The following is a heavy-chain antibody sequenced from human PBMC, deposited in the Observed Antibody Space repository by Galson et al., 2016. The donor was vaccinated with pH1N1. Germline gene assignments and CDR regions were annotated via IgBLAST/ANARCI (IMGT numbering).Heavy chain of an antibody. J-gene: IGHJ4*02. CDR2: ISASGSGT. CDR3: AKDWGWQLDPSPFDY. D-gene: IGHD4-23*01. CDR1: GFTFGRSA. V-gene: IGHV3-23*01. Sequence: SLRLSCAVSGFTFGRSAMSWVRQAPGKGLEWLSGISASGSGTYYADSVEGRFSISRDSSGNTLYLQMNSLRAEDTAIYYCAKDWGWQLDPSPFDYWGQGTLVTVSS.